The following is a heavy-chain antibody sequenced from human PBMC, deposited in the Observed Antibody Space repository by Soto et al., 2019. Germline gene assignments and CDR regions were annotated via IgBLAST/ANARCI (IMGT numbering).Heavy chain of an antibody. CDR2: ISAYNGNT. CDR3: ARDLLGYSSGWDFDY. J-gene: IGHJ4*02. Sequence: ASVKVSCKASGYTFTSYGISWVRQAPGQGLEWMGWISAYNGNTNYAQKLQGRVTMTTDTSTSTAYMELRSLRSDDTAVYCCARDLLGYSSGWDFDYWGQGTLVTVSS. V-gene: IGHV1-18*01. CDR1: GYTFTSYG. D-gene: IGHD6-19*01.